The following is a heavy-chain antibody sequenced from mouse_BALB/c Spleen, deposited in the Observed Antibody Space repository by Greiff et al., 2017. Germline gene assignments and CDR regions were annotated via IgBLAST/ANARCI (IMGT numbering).Heavy chain of an antibody. D-gene: IGHD1-1*01. V-gene: IGHV5-4*02. Sequence: EVMLVESGGGLVKPGGSLKLSCAASGFTFSDYYMYWVRQTPEKRLEWVATISDGGSYTYYPDSVKGRFTISRDNAKNNLYLQMSSLKSEDTAMYYCAREPDPYYYGSSSSYYAMDYWGQGTSVTVSS. CDR2: ISDGGSYT. J-gene: IGHJ4*01. CDR1: GFTFSDYY. CDR3: AREPDPYYYGSSSSYYAMDY.